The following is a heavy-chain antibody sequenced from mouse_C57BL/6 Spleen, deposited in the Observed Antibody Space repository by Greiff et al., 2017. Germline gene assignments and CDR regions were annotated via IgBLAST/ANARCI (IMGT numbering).Heavy chain of an antibody. V-gene: IGHV1-4*01. Sequence: QVQLQQSGAELARPGASVKMSCKASGYTFTSYTMHWVKQRPGQGLEWIGYINPSSGYTKYNQKFKDKATLTADKSSSTAYMQLSSLTSEDSAVYYCARGTYYSNHYAMDYWGQGTSVTVSS. D-gene: IGHD2-5*01. CDR2: INPSSGYT. J-gene: IGHJ4*01. CDR1: GYTFTSYT. CDR3: ARGTYYSNHYAMDY.